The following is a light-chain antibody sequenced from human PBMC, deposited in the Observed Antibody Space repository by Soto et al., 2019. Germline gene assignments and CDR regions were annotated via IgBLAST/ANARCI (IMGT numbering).Light chain of an antibody. J-gene: IGKJ1*01. CDR1: QSISSW. CDR3: QQYNSYPWT. Sequence: DVQMTESRSTLSASVGDRVTITCRASQSISSWLAWYQQKPGKAPKLLIYKASTLESGVPSNSSGSGSGTEFTLTISSLQPEDFATYYCQQYNSYPWTFGQATKVHIK. V-gene: IGKV1-5*03. CDR2: KAS.